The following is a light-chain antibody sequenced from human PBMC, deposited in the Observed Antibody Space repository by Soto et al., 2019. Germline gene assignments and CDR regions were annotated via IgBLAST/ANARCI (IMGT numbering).Light chain of an antibody. V-gene: IGKV1-5*01. Sequence: DIQMTQSPSTLSASVGDRVTITCRASQNVDNWVAWYRQKPGKAPKFLIYDASNLESGVPSRFSGRGSGTEFTLTISSLQPDDFATYYCQRYNSNSRTFGQGTRV. J-gene: IGKJ1*01. CDR2: DAS. CDR1: QNVDNW. CDR3: QRYNSNSRT.